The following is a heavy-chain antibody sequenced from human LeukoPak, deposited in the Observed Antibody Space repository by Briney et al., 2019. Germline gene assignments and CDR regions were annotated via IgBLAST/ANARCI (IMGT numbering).Heavy chain of an antibody. J-gene: IGHJ3*02. V-gene: IGHV1-2*02. CDR3: ATLWFGEYGDGFDI. CDR1: GYTFTDYY. Sequence: ASVKVSCKASGYTFTDYYMHWVRQAPGQGLEWMGWINPNTGGTNYAQKFQGRVTMIRDTSISTAYMELRRLGPDDTAVYYCATLWFGEYGDGFDIWGQGTMVTVSS. D-gene: IGHD3-10*01. CDR2: INPNTGGT.